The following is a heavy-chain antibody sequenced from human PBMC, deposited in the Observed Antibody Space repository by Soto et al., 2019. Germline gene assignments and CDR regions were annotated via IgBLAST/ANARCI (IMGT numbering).Heavy chain of an antibody. CDR3: AKHDGYGVDY. Sequence: EVQLLESGGGLVQPGGSLRLSCAASGFTFSSYAMSWVRQAPGKGLEWVSAISGSGGSTYYADSEKGRFTISRDNSNITRYLHMNSLRADDTAVDYCAKHDGYGVDYWGQGTMVAVSS. J-gene: IGHJ4*02. CDR2: ISGSGGST. D-gene: IGHD1-1*01. CDR1: GFTFSSYA. V-gene: IGHV3-23*01.